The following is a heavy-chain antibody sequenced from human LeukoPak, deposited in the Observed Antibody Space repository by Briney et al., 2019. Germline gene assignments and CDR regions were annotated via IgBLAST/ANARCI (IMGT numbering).Heavy chain of an antibody. D-gene: IGHD3-22*01. CDR3: ARDRDPGYYDTNGYRRVNAFDI. CDR1: GFTFGDYA. Sequence: GGSLRLSCTASGFTFGDYAISWVRQAPGKGLEWVSYISSSGSTIYYADSVKGRFTISRDNAKNSLFQQMNSLRAEDTAVYYCARDRDPGYYDTNGYRRVNAFDIWGQGTMVTVSS. CDR2: ISSSGSTI. V-gene: IGHV3-48*03. J-gene: IGHJ3*02.